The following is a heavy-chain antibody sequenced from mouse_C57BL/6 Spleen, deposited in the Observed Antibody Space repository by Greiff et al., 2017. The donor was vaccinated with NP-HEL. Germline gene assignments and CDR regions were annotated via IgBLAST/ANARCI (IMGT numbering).Heavy chain of an antibody. CDR3: ARETAHASYAMDY. CDR1: GYSITSGYY. J-gene: IGHJ4*01. CDR2: ISYDGSN. Sequence: DVKLQESGPGLVKPSQSLSLTCSVTGYSITSGYYWNWIRQFPGNKLEWMGYISYDGSNNYNPSLKNRISITRDTSKNQFFLKLNSVTTEDTATYYCARETAHASYAMDYWGQGTSVTVSS. D-gene: IGHD3-2*02. V-gene: IGHV3-6*01.